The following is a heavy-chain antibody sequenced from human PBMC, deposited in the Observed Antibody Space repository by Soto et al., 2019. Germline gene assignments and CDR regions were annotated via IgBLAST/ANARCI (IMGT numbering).Heavy chain of an antibody. CDR1: GGSISIGGYF. CDR3: ARGGNYYDSSGTNDAFSS. D-gene: IGHD3-22*01. CDR2: IYYNGST. V-gene: IGHV4-31*03. Sequence: SETLSLTCTVSGGSISIGGYFWSWIRQYPGKGLEWIGHIYYNGSTYYNPSLKSRVTISIDTSKNQSSLRLTSVTAADTAVYDWARGGNYYDSSGTNDAFSSCGQGAMVTV. J-gene: IGHJ3*01.